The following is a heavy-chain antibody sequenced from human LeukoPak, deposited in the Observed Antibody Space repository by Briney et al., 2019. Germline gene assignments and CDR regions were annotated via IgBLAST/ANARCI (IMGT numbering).Heavy chain of an antibody. V-gene: IGHV1-69*04. CDR2: IIPILGIA. D-gene: IGHD2-2*01. J-gene: IGHJ4*02. Sequence: GASVKVSCKASGGTFSSYAISWVRQAPGQGLEWMGRIIPILGIANYAQKFQGRVTITADKSTSTAYMELSSLRSEDTAVYYCARGSEVVPAAMDYFDYWGQGTLVTVSS. CDR1: GGTFSSYA. CDR3: ARGSEVVPAAMDYFDY.